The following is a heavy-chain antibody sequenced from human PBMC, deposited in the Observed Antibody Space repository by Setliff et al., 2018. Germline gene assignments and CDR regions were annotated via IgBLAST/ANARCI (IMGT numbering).Heavy chain of an antibody. CDR3: ARDLRGPLGIGYKWFDP. J-gene: IGHJ5*02. D-gene: IGHD3-16*02. CDR1: GYSFTGYA. V-gene: IGHV1-3*04. CDR2: INIGKGYT. Sequence: GASVKVSCKASGYSFTGYAMNWVCQAPGQRPEWMGWINIGKGYTKYSQKFQGRVTISRDTSASTAYMDLSSLRSEDTAVYYCARDLRGPLGIGYKWFDPWGQGTLVTVSS.